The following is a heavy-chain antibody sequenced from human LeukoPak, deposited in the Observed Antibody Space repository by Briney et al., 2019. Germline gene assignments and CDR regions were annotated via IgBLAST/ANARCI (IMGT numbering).Heavy chain of an antibody. CDR2: IYYSGNT. V-gene: IGHV4-59*01. CDR3: ASEQIHLWSAVSDYYYYMDV. J-gene: IGHJ6*03. Sequence: SETLSLTCTVSGGSISSNYWSWIRQPPGKGLEWIGYIYYSGNTKYNPSLKSRVTISADTSNNQFSLKLSSVTAADTAVYYCASEQIHLWSAVSDYYYYMDVWGKGTTVTISS. D-gene: IGHD5-18*01. CDR1: GGSISSNY.